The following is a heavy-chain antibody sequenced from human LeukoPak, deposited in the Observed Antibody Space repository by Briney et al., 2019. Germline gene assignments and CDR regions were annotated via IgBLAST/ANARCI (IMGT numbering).Heavy chain of an antibody. Sequence: GSLRLSCTASGFTFTSYWMQWVRQAPGEGLVWVSCINNDGSSTNYADSVKGRFTISRDNAKNSLYLQMNSLRAEDTAVYYCARGPWGSSSSYYYYYYMDVWGKGTTVTVSS. J-gene: IGHJ6*03. CDR1: GFTFTSYW. V-gene: IGHV3-74*01. CDR2: INNDGSST. CDR3: ARGPWGSSSSYYYYYYMDV. D-gene: IGHD6-6*01.